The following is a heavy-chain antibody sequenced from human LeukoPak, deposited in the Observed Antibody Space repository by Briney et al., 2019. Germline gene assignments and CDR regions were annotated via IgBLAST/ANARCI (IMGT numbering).Heavy chain of an antibody. D-gene: IGHD6-13*01. V-gene: IGHV3-23*01. CDR2: ITASGGST. CDR3: AREGAQQPGSFDY. J-gene: IGHJ4*02. Sequence: GGSLRLSCAASGFTFTSYAMGWVRQAPGKGLEWVSGITASGGSTYYADSVKGRFTISRDNSKNTLYLQMNSLRAEDTAVYYCAREGAQQPGSFDYWGQGTLVTVSS. CDR1: GFTFTSYA.